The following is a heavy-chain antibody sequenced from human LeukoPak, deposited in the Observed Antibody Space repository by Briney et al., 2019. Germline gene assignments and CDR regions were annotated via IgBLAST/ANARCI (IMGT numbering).Heavy chain of an antibody. Sequence: GSLSLSCAASGVTFKNYAISWVRQAPGKGLEWVSTICGSGGNTYYADSVKGRFTIPRDNSRNTLYLQMNTLRAEDTAVYYCVRDSGFYKSLSLFDYWGQGTLVTVSS. CDR3: VRDSGFYKSLSLFDY. CDR1: GVTFKNYA. D-gene: IGHD3-10*01. CDR2: ICGSGGNT. J-gene: IGHJ4*02. V-gene: IGHV3-23*01.